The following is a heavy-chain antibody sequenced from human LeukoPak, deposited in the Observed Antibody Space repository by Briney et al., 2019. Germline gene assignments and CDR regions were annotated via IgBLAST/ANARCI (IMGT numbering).Heavy chain of an antibody. V-gene: IGHV1-46*01. CDR3: ARDPYGSGSYSGFDP. CDR2: INPSGGST. J-gene: IGHJ5*02. Sequence: ASVKVSCKASGYTFTSYYMHWVRQAPGQGLEWMGIINPSGGSTSYAQKFQGRVTMTRNTSISTAYMELSSLRSEDTAVYYCARDPYGSGSYSGFDPWGQGTLVTVSS. D-gene: IGHD3-10*01. CDR1: GYTFTSYY.